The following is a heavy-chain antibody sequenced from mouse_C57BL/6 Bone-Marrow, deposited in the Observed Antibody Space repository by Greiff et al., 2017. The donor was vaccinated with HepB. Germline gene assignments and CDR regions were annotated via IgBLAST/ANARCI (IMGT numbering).Heavy chain of an antibody. D-gene: IGHD1-1*01. CDR1: GYTFTSYW. CDR3: VRESSVVAPFDY. CDR2: IRSKSSNYAT. V-gene: IGHV10-3*01. J-gene: IGHJ2*01. Sequence: VQLKQPGAELVKPGASVKLSCKASGYTFTSYWMHWVKQRPGQGLEWILEWVARIRSKSSNYATYYADSVKDRFTISRDDSQSMLYLQMNNLKTEYTAMYYCVRESSVVAPFDYWGQGTTLTVSS.